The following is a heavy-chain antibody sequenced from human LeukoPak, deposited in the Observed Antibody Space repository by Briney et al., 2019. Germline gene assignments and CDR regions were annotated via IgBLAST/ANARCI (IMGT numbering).Heavy chain of an antibody. D-gene: IGHD4-17*01. Sequence: PSETLSLTCTVSGGSISSYYWSWIRQPPGEGLEWIGYIYYSGSTNYNPSLKSRVTISVDTSKNQFSLKLSSVTAADTAVYYCARDGGDYGDYFDYWGQGTLVTVSS. CDR1: GGSISSYY. CDR3: ARDGGDYGDYFDY. CDR2: IYYSGST. J-gene: IGHJ4*02. V-gene: IGHV4-59*01.